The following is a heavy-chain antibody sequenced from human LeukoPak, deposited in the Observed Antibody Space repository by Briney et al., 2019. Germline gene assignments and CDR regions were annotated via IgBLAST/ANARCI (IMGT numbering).Heavy chain of an antibody. V-gene: IGHV3-30*18. CDR1: GFTFSSYG. CDR3: AKDELRFLEWLLSGMDV. J-gene: IGHJ6*02. CDR2: ISYDGSNK. Sequence: PGGSLRLSCAASGFTFSSYGMHWVRQAPGKGLEWVAVISYDGSNKYYADSVKGRFTISRDNSKNTLYLQMNSLRAEDTAVYYCAKDELRFLEWLLSGMDVWGQGTTVTVSS. D-gene: IGHD3-3*01.